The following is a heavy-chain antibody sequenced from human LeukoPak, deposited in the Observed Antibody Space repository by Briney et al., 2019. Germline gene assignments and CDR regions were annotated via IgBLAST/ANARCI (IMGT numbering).Heavy chain of an antibody. J-gene: IGHJ3*02. CDR2: IKQDGSEK. CDR1: GFTFSSYW. V-gene: IGHV3-7*01. D-gene: IGHD3-22*01. CDR3: ARNYYDSSGHRDDAFDI. Sequence: GGALRLSCAASGFTFSSYWMSWVRQAPGKGLEWVANIKQDGSEKYDVDSVKGRFTISRDNAKNSLYLQMNSLRAEDTAVYYCARNYYDSSGHRDDAFDIWGQGTMVTVSS.